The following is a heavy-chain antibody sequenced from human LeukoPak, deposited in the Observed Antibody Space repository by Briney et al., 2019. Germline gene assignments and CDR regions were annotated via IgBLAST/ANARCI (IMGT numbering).Heavy chain of an antibody. J-gene: IGHJ4*02. CDR1: GGTFSSYA. D-gene: IGHD6-13*01. CDR3: ARAPIAAAGTYYFDY. V-gene: IGHV1-69*04. Sequence: ASVKVSCKASGGTFSSYAISWVRQAPGQGLEWMGRIIPILGIANYAQKFQGRVTITADKSTSTAYMELSSLRSEDTAVYYCARAPIAAAGTYYFDYWGQGTLVTVSS. CDR2: IIPILGIA.